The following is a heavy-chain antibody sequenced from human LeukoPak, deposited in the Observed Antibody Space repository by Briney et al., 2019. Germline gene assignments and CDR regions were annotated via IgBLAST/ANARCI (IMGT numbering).Heavy chain of an antibody. CDR3: AREIVAVAGLADYGMDV. D-gene: IGHD6-19*01. CDR1: GGTFSSYA. V-gene: IGHV1-69*04. CDR2: IIPILGIA. Sequence: SVKVSCKASGGTFSSYAISWLRQAPGQGLEWMGRIIPILGIANYAQKFQGRVTITADKSTSTAYMELSSLRSEDTAVYYCAREIVAVAGLADYGMDVWGQGTTVTVSS. J-gene: IGHJ6*02.